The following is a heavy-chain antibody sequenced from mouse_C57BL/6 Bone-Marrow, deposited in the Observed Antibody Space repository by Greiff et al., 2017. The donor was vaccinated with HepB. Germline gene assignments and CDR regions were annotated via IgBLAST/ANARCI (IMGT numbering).Heavy chain of an antibody. Sequence: VQLQQSGAELVRPGTSVKVSCKASGYAFTNYLIEWVKQRPGQGLEWIGVINPGSGGTNYNEKFKGKATLTADKSSSTAYIQLSSLTSEDSAVYFCASSPYDYEGEGGAMDYWGQGTSVTVSS. D-gene: IGHD2-4*01. V-gene: IGHV1-54*01. CDR1: GYAFTNYL. CDR2: INPGSGGT. CDR3: ASSPYDYEGEGGAMDY. J-gene: IGHJ4*01.